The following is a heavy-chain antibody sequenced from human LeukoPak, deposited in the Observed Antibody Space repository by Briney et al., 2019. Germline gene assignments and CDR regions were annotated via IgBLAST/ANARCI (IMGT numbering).Heavy chain of an antibody. D-gene: IGHD6-13*01. CDR3: ARDSLYSSHHWFDP. V-gene: IGHV3-7*05. CDR1: GFTFSSYW. Sequence: PGGSLRLSCAASGFTFSSYWMSWVRQAPGKGLEWVANIKQDGSEKYYVDSVKGRFTISRDNAKNSLYLQMNSLRAEDTAVYYCARDSLYSSHHWFDPWGQGTLVTVSS. J-gene: IGHJ5*02. CDR2: IKQDGSEK.